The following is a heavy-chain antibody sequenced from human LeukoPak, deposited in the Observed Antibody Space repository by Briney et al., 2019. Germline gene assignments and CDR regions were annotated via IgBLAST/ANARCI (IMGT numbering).Heavy chain of an antibody. CDR3: AKDPVNAGLVPISGFDY. J-gene: IGHJ4*02. Sequence: GGSLRLSCAASGFTFSSYGMHWVRQAPGKGLEWVAFIRYDGSNKYYADSVKGRFTISRDNSKNTLYLQMNSLRAEDTAVYYCAKDPVNAGLVPISGFDYWGQGTLVTVSS. CDR1: GFTFSSYG. D-gene: IGHD3/OR15-3a*01. CDR2: IRYDGSNK. V-gene: IGHV3-30*02.